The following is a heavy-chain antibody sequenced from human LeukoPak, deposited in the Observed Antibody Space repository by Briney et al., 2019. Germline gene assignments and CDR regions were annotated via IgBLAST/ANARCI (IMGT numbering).Heavy chain of an antibody. CDR2: ISYDGSNK. J-gene: IGHJ6*04. CDR1: GFTFSSYG. D-gene: IGHD3-10*01. CDR3: VKVITMVRGVIKNYYGMDV. V-gene: IGHV3-30*18. Sequence: GRSLRLSCAASGFTFSSYGMHWVRQAPGKGLDWVAVISYDGSNKYYADSVKGRFTISRDNSKNTLYLQMNSLRAEDTAVYYCVKVITMVRGVIKNYYGMDVWGKGTTVTVSS.